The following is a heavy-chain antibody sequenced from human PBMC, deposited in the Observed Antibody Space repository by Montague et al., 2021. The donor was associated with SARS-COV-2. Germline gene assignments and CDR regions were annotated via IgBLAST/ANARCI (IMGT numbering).Heavy chain of an antibody. CDR1: NASFDNYY. D-gene: IGHD2-15*01. J-gene: IGHJ2*01. V-gene: IGHV4-59*01. CDR3: ARRIVTYYWYFDL. Sequence: SETLSLTCTVSNASFDNYYWSWVRQSPGKGLEYIGYIHYSGRTYYNPSLRSRVTISIDTSKNRFSLKLMSVTAAETAIYFCARRIVTYYWYFDLWGRGTLVTVSS. CDR2: IHYSGRT.